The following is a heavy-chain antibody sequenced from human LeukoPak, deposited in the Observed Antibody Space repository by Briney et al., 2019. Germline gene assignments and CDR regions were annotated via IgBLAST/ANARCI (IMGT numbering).Heavy chain of an antibody. CDR3: ARVSDTSGYYFLFDY. CDR1: GYSFSSYW. J-gene: IGHJ4*02. D-gene: IGHD3-22*01. V-gene: IGHV5-51*01. CDR2: IYPGDSDT. Sequence: GESLKISCKGSGYSFSSYWIGWVRQMPGKGLEWMGIIYPGDSDTRYSPSFQGQVTISADKSISNAYLQWSSLKASDTAMYYCARVSDTSGYYFLFDYWGQGTLVTVSS.